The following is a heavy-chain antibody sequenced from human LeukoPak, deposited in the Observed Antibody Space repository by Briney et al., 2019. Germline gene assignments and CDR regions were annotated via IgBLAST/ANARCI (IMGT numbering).Heavy chain of an antibody. Sequence: ASVKVSCKASGYTFTSYAMHWVRQAPGQRLEWMGWINAGNGNTKYSQKFQGRVTVTRDTSASTAYMELSSLRSEDTAVYYCARGAGLRMVRGVAPFDYWSQGTLVTVSS. D-gene: IGHD3-10*01. CDR1: GYTFTSYA. J-gene: IGHJ4*02. V-gene: IGHV1-3*01. CDR2: INAGNGNT. CDR3: ARGAGLRMVRGVAPFDY.